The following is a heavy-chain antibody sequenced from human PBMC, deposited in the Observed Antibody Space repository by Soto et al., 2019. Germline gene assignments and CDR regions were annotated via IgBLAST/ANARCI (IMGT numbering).Heavy chain of an antibody. CDR3: ATGVLLWFWESKNWFDP. Sequence: ASVKVSCKVSGYTFTELSMHWVRQAPGKGLEWMGGFDPEDGEAIYAQKFQGRVTMTEDTSTDTAYMELSSLRSEDTAVYYCATGVLLWFWESKNWFDPWGQGTLVTVSS. J-gene: IGHJ5*02. V-gene: IGHV1-24*01. CDR2: FDPEDGEA. CDR1: GYTFTELS. D-gene: IGHD3-10*01.